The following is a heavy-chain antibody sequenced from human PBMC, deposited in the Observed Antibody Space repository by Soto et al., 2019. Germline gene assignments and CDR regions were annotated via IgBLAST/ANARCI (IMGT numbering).Heavy chain of an antibody. J-gene: IGHJ4*02. Sequence: EVNLVESGGGMVQPDGSLRLSCVGSGFTFSDYWMNWVRQAPGRGLEWVANVKKDESIKNYMDSVKGRFTISRDNAQNIVYLQMTNLRIEDTALYYCVKEVPVEGTGGFEIWGQGIQVTVS. CDR3: VKEVPVEGTGGFEI. CDR2: VKKDESIK. D-gene: IGHD2-8*02. V-gene: IGHV3-7*04. CDR1: GFTFSDYW.